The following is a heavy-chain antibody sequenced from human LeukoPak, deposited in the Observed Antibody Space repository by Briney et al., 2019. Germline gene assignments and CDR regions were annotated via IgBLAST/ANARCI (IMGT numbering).Heavy chain of an antibody. Sequence: GGSLRLSCEVSGFTFSSYWMNWVHQAPGKGLEWVANIKQDGSDKYYVDSVKGRFTISRDNAKNSLYLQMNSLRAEDTAVYYCAIIPRAAAGPSARSPFHYWGQGTLVTVSS. CDR1: GFTFSSYW. J-gene: IGHJ4*02. V-gene: IGHV3-7*01. D-gene: IGHD6-13*01. CDR2: IKQDGSDK. CDR3: AIIPRAAAGPSARSPFHY.